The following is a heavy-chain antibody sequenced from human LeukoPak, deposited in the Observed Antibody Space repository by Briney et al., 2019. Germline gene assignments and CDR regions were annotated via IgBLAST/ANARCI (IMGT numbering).Heavy chain of an antibody. CDR2: IGPNGAST. V-gene: IGHV3-64D*06. Sequence: GESLRLSCSTSGFTYSNHFMHWVHQAPGKGLEYVSSIGPNGASTLYADSVKGRFTISRDNSKNALYLQLTSLRLEDTALYYCVKDLTGTCSFDYWGQGTLVTVSS. J-gene: IGHJ4*02. D-gene: IGHD3-9*01. CDR3: VKDLTGTCSFDY. CDR1: GFTYSNHF.